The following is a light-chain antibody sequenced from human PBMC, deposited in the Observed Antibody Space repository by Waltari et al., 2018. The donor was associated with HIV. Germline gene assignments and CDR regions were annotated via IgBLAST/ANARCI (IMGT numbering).Light chain of an antibody. CDR2: YDT. CDR3: QVWDSASDHVL. Sequence: SSRLTPPPSLSEAPGETATLTCGALNIESKSVHWYQQQAGQAPVVVLYYDTDRPAGSPERFSGVNSGHSATVISRRVVAGDEADYYCQVWDSASDHVLFGGGTRLTVL. J-gene: IGLJ2*01. V-gene: IGLV3-21*04. CDR1: NIESKS.